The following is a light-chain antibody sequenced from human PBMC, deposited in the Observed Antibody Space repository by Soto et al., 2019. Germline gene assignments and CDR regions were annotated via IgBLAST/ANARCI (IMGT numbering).Light chain of an antibody. V-gene: IGLV4-69*01. CDR1: SGHNSYA. CDR3: QNWSTDIRV. J-gene: IGLJ3*02. CDR2: LNSDGSH. Sequence: HLVLTQPPSASASLGASVKLTCTLSSGHNSYAIAWHQLQPEKGPRYLMKLNSDGSHSKGDGIPDRFSGSSSGAERYLTISSLQSLDEADYYCQNWSTDIRVFGGGTKLTVL.